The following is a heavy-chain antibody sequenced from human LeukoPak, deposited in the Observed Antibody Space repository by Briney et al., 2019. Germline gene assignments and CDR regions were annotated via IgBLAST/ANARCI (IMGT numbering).Heavy chain of an antibody. Sequence: TLSLTCTVSGGSISSYYWSWIRQPPGKALEWLALIYGDDDKRYSPSLSSRLIIAKDTSKNQVVLIMTNMDPVDTATYYCGHFRRTAGTIDYWGQGTLVTVSS. CDR1: GGSISSYYW. J-gene: IGHJ4*02. CDR2: IYGDDDK. V-gene: IGHV2-5*08. CDR3: GHFRRTAGTIDY. D-gene: IGHD6-13*01.